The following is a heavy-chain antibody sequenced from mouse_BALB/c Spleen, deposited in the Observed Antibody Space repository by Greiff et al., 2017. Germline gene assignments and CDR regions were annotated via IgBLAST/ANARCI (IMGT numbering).Heavy chain of an antibody. CDR2: ISSGGGST. CDR1: GFAFSSYD. D-gene: IGHD1-1*02. V-gene: IGHV5-12-1*01. J-gene: IGHJ3*01. CDR3: ARHGWGLYPFAY. Sequence: EVNVVESGGGLVKPGGSLKLSCAASGFAFSSYDMSWVRQTPEKRLEWVAYISSGGGSTYYPDTVKGRFTISRDNAKNTLYLQMSSLKSEDTAMYYCARHGWGLYPFAYWGQGTLVTVSA.